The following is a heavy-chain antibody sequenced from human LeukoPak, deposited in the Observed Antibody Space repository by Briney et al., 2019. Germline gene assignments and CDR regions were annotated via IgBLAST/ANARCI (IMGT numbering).Heavy chain of an antibody. V-gene: IGHV4-34*01. CDR3: ARGGSDWNDRATQGGYDAFDI. CDR1: GGSFSGYY. D-gene: IGHD1-1*01. Sequence: SETLSLTCAVYGGSFSGYYWRWIRQPPGKGLEWIGEINHSGSTNYNPSLKSRVTISVDTSKNQFSLKLSSVTAADTAVYYCARGGSDWNDRATQGGYDAFDIWGQGTMVTVSS. CDR2: INHSGST. J-gene: IGHJ3*02.